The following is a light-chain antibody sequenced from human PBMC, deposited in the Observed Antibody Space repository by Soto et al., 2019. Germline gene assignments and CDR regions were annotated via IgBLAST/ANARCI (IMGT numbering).Light chain of an antibody. CDR3: CSYAGRTTGV. J-gene: IGLJ3*02. V-gene: IGLV2-23*01. CDR2: EGS. CDR1: SSDIGSYKF. Sequence: QSVLTQPASVSGSPGQTVTISCTGTSSDIGSYKFVSWYQQHPGKAPKLMIFEGSERPSGVSNRFSGSKSGNTASLTISGLQAEDEADYYCCSYAGRTTGVFGGGTKLTVL.